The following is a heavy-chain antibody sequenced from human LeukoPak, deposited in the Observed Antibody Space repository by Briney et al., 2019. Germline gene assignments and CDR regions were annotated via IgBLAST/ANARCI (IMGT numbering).Heavy chain of an antibody. Sequence: GGSLRLSCTASGFTFGDYAMSWFRQAPGKGLEWVGFIRSKAYGGTTEYAASVKGRFTISRDDSKSIAYLQMNSLKTEDTAVYYCTRDRYHYYDSSGYSPWFDPWGQGTLVTVSS. J-gene: IGHJ5*02. CDR3: TRDRYHYYDSSGYSPWFDP. D-gene: IGHD3-22*01. CDR1: GFTFGDYA. CDR2: IRSKAYGGTT. V-gene: IGHV3-49*03.